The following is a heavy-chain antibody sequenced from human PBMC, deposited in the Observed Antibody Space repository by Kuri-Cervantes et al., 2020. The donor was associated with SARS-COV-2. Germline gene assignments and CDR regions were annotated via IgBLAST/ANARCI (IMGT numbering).Heavy chain of an antibody. Sequence: GGSLRLSCAASGFTFDDYAMHWVRQAPGKGLEWVSGISWNSGSIGYADSVKGQFTISRDNAKNSLYLQMNSLRAEDMALYYCAKGGYNWNYDAFDIWGQGTMVTVSS. D-gene: IGHD1-7*01. CDR3: AKGGYNWNYDAFDI. CDR1: GFTFDDYA. J-gene: IGHJ3*02. V-gene: IGHV3-9*03. CDR2: ISWNSGSI.